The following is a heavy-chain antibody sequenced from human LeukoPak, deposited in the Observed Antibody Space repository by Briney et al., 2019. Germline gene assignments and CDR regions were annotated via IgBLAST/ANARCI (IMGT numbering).Heavy chain of an antibody. CDR1: GGSISSYY. Sequence: SETLSLTRTVSGGSISSYYWSWIRQPPGKGLEWIGYIYYSGSTNYNPSLKSRVTISVDTSKNQFSLKLSSVTAADTAVYYCARNDFWSGPFDYWGQGTLVTVSS. J-gene: IGHJ4*02. CDR3: ARNDFWSGPFDY. CDR2: IYYSGST. V-gene: IGHV4-59*01. D-gene: IGHD3-3*01.